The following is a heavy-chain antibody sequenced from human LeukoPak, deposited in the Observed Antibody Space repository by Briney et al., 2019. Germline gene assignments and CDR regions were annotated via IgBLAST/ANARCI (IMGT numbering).Heavy chain of an antibody. V-gene: IGHV1-8*01. Sequence: ASVKVSCKASGYAFTTYDINWVRQATGQGLEWMGWMLPDSGKTGYAQKFQGRVIMTRHTSSSTAYMELRRLTSDDTAVYYCARGVGGVVSADHVYYMDVWGKGTTVIVSS. J-gene: IGHJ6*03. CDR1: GYAFTTYD. CDR3: ARGVGGVVSADHVYYMDV. D-gene: IGHD3-16*01. CDR2: MLPDSGKT.